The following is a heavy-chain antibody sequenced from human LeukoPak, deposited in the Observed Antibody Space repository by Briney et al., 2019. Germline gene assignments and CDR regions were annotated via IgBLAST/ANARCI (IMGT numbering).Heavy chain of an antibody. CDR3: ARGNIVVVPAAIPQRGYYYIPWFDP. D-gene: IGHD2-2*01. J-gene: IGHJ5*02. CDR2: IHYSGST. V-gene: IGHV4-59*01. Sequence: SETLSLTCTVSSGSISSYYWSWIRQPPGKGLEWIGNIHYSGSTNYNPSLKSRVTIAVETSNDHFSLKLTSVTAADTAVYYCARGNIVVVPAAIPQRGYYYIPWFDPWGQGTLVTVSS. CDR1: SGSISSYY.